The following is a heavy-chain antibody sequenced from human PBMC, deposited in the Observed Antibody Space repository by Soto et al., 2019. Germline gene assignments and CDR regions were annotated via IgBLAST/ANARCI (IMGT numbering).Heavy chain of an antibody. CDR3: ASPYCSGGSCYLGRGAWRQLEAPFDP. CDR2: IIPIFGTA. V-gene: IGHV1-69*06. Sequence: GASVKVSCKASGGTFSSYAISWVRQAPGQGLEWMGGIIPIFGTANYAQKFQGRVTITADKSTSTAYMELSSLRSEDTAVYYCASPYCSGGSCYLGRGAWRQLEAPFDPWGQGTLVNVA. CDR1: GGTFSSYA. J-gene: IGHJ5*02. D-gene: IGHD2-15*01.